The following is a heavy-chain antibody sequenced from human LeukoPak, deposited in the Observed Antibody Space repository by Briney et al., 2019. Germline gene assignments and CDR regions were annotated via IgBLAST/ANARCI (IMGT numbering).Heavy chain of an antibody. V-gene: IGHV4-59*01. CDR2: IYYSGST. Sequence: SETLSLTCTVSGGSISSYYWSWIRQPPGKGLEWIGYIYYSGSTNYNPSLKSRVTISVDTSKNQFSLKLSSVTAADTAAYYCARDRDSSGWCDYWGQGTLVTVSS. CDR3: ARDRDSSGWCDY. J-gene: IGHJ4*02. D-gene: IGHD6-19*01. CDR1: GGSISSYY.